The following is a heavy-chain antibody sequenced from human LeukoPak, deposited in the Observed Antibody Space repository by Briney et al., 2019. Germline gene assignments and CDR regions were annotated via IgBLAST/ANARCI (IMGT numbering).Heavy chain of an antibody. Sequence: YPSETLSRTCTVSGGSTSSSNYYWGWIRQPPGKGLEWIGSIYYSGSTNYNPSLKSRVTISVDTSKNQFSLKLSSVTAADTAVYYCARGADSSGYYSIFYFDYWGQGTLVTVSS. CDR2: IYYSGST. V-gene: IGHV4-39*07. CDR1: GGSTSSSNYY. D-gene: IGHD3-22*01. J-gene: IGHJ4*02. CDR3: ARGADSSGYYSIFYFDY.